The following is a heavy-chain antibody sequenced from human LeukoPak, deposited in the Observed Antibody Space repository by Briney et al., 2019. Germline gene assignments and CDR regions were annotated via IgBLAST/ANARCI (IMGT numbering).Heavy chain of an antibody. V-gene: IGHV6-1*01. D-gene: IGHD6-13*01. CDR2: TYYRSKWYN. CDR3: AKEVVSRISSWYYFDY. J-gene: IGHJ4*02. CDR1: GDSVSSNSAA. Sequence: SQTLSLTCAISGDSVSSNSAAWNWIRQSLSRGLEWLGRTYYRSKWYNDYAVSVKSRVTINPDTSKNQFSLQLNSVTPEDTAIYYCAKEVVSRISSWYYFDYWGQGTLVTVSS.